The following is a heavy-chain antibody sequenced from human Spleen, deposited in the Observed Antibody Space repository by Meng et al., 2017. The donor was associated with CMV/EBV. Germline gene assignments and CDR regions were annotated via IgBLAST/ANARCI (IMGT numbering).Heavy chain of an antibody. Sequence: SVKVSCKASGGNFRALSWVRQAPGQGLEWMGGIIPNFKTLNYAQKFQGRVTITTDEATTTAYMALSGLRSDDTAVYFCARDFAPSAWYYYYYGMDVWGQGTTVTVSS. CDR2: IIPNFKTL. J-gene: IGHJ6*02. CDR3: ARDFAPSAWYYYYYGMDV. V-gene: IGHV1-69*05. D-gene: IGHD6-19*01. CDR1: GGNFRA.